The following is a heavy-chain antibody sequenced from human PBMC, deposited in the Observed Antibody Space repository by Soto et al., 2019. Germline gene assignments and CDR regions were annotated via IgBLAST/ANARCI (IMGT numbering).Heavy chain of an antibody. D-gene: IGHD6-6*01. J-gene: IGHJ5*02. V-gene: IGHV1-69*13. CDR3: ARCLIAARGYNWFDP. CDR1: GGTFSSYA. Sequence: ASVKVSCKASGGTFSSYAISWVRQAPGQGLEWMGGIIPIFGTANYAQKFQGRVTITADESTSTAYMELSSLRSEDTAVYYCARCLIAARGYNWFDPWGQGTLVTVSS. CDR2: IIPIFGTA.